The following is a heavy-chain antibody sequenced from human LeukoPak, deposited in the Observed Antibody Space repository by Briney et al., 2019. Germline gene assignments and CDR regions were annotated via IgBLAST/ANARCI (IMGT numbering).Heavy chain of an antibody. CDR2: MSGSGGST. J-gene: IGHJ4*02. CDR1: GFTSSNYA. Sequence: GGSLRLSCAASGFTSSNYAMSWVRQAPGKGLEWVSVMSGSGGSTYYADSVKGRFTISRDNSKNTLYLQMNSLRAEDTAVYYCATTRPDLTYYYDSSGYYFDNWGQGTLVTVSS. V-gene: IGHV3-23*01. D-gene: IGHD3-22*01. CDR3: ATTRPDLTYYYDSSGYYFDN.